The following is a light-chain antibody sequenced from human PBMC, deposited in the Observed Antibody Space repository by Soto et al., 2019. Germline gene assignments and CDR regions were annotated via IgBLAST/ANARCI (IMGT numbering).Light chain of an antibody. J-gene: IGLJ3*02. CDR2: GNS. V-gene: IGLV1-40*01. CDR3: QSYDSSLSGWV. Sequence: QPVLTQPPSVSGAPGQRVTISCTGSSSNIGAGYVHWYQQLPGTAPKLLIYGNSNRPSGVPDRFSGSKSGTSASLAITGLQAEDEADYYCQSYDSSLSGWVFGGGTKLTVL. CDR1: SSNIGAGY.